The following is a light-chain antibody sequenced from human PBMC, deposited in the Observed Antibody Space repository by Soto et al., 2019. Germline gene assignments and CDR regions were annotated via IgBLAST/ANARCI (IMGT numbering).Light chain of an antibody. V-gene: IGLV4-69*01. CDR1: SGHSSYS. J-gene: IGLJ2*01. CDR3: QTWGTGIQV. Sequence: QLVLTQSPSASASLGASVKLTCTLSSGHSSYSIAWHQQQPDKGPRYLMKVNSDDSHNKGVGIPDRFSGSSSGAERYLTISRLQSEDEADYYCQTWGTGIQVFGGGTQLTVL. CDR2: VNSDDSH.